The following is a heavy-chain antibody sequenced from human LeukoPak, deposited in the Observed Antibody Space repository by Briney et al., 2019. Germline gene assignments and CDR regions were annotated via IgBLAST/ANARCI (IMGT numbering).Heavy chain of an antibody. CDR2: IYYSGST. D-gene: IGHD3-9*01. Sequence: SETLSLTCTVSGGSISSYYWSWIRQPPGKGLEWIGYIYYSGSTNYNPSLKSRVTISVDTSKNQFSLKLSSVTAADTAVYYCASQRYYDILTGYSTPFSFWGQGTLVTVSS. CDR1: GGSISSYY. CDR3: ASQRYYDILTGYSTPFSF. V-gene: IGHV4-59*01. J-gene: IGHJ4*02.